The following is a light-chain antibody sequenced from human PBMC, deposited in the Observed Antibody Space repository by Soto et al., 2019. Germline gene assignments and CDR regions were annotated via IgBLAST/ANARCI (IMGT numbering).Light chain of an antibody. CDR3: CSYAGSYTVV. V-gene: IGLV2-11*01. Sequence: QSALTQPRSVSGSPGQSVTISCTGTSSDVGGYNYVSWYQQHPSKAPKLMIYDVSKRPSGVPDRFSGSKSGNTASLTISGLQAEDEADYYCCSYAGSYTVVFGGGTQLTVL. CDR2: DVS. J-gene: IGLJ2*01. CDR1: SSDVGGYNY.